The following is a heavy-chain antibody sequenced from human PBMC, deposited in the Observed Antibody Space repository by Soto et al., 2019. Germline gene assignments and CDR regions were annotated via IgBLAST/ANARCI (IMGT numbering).Heavy chain of an antibody. CDR2: ISGSGGST. CDR3: AKQAGDVSPSGWYGQGYYYYGMDV. D-gene: IGHD6-19*01. V-gene: IGHV3-23*01. Sequence: GSLRLSCTASGFTFSSYAMSWVRQAPGKGLEWVSAISGSGGSTYYADSVKGRFTISRENSKNTLYLQMNSLRAEDTAVYYCAKQAGDVSPSGWYGQGYYYYGMDVWGQGTTVTVSS. CDR1: GFTFSSYA. J-gene: IGHJ6*02.